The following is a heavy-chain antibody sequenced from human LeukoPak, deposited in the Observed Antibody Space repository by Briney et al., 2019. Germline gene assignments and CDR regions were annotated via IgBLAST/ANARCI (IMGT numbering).Heavy chain of an antibody. Sequence: SVKVSCKASGGTFSSYAISWVRQAPGQGLEWMGRIIPILGIANYAQKFQDRVTITADKSTSTAYMELSSLRSEDTAVYYCARLQLEGSGYDYRDAFDIWGQGTMVTVSS. J-gene: IGHJ3*02. D-gene: IGHD5-12*01. CDR2: IIPILGIA. V-gene: IGHV1-69*04. CDR3: ARLQLEGSGYDYRDAFDI. CDR1: GGTFSSYA.